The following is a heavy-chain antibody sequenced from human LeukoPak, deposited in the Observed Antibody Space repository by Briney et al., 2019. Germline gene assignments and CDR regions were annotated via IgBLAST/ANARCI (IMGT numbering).Heavy chain of an antibody. CDR3: ARVVLNTPRYFDY. CDR2: IIPIFGTA. J-gene: IGHJ4*02. Sequence: SVKVSCKASGGTFISYAISWVRQAPGQGLEWMGGIIPIFGTANYAQKFQGRVTITADESTSTAYMELSSLRSEDTAVYYCARVVLNTPRYFDYWGQGTLVTVSS. CDR1: GGTFISYA. V-gene: IGHV1-69*13.